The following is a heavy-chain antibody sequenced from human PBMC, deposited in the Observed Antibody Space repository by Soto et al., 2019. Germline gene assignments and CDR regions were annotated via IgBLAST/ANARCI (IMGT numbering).Heavy chain of an antibody. CDR1: GGSISSGGYY. J-gene: IGHJ6*02. Sequence: QVQLQESGPGLVKPSQTLSLTCTVSGGSISSGGYYWSWIRQHPGKGLEWIGYIYYSGSTYYNPSLKSRVTISVDTSKNQFSLKLSSVTATDTAVYYCARDRLRVRRSGMDVWGQGTTVTVSS. CDR2: IYYSGST. CDR3: ARDRLRVRRSGMDV. V-gene: IGHV4-31*03. D-gene: IGHD1-1*01.